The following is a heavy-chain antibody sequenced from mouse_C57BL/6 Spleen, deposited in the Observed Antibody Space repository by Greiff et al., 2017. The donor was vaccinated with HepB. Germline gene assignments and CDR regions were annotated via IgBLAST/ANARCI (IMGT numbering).Heavy chain of an antibody. V-gene: IGHV1-81*01. CDR2: IYPRSGNT. D-gene: IGHD1-1*01. CDR1: GYTFTSYG. Sequence: VHLVESGAELARPGASVKLSCKASGYTFTSYGISWVKQRTGQGLEWIGEIYPRSGNTYYNEKFKGKATLTADKSSSTAYMELRSLTSEDSAVYFCAATVVAQDWFAYWGQGTLVTVSA. J-gene: IGHJ3*01. CDR3: AATVVAQDWFAY.